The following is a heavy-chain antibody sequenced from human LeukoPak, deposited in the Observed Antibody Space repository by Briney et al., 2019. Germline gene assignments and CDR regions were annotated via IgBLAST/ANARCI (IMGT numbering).Heavy chain of an antibody. D-gene: IGHD3-10*01. V-gene: IGHV4-4*07. CDR3: ARDNYYGSGSYYKPYYYYMDV. CDR2: IYTSWST. CDR1: CGSISSYY. Sequence: SETLSLTCTVACGSISSYYWSWIRQPAGKGLEWVGRIYTSWSTNYNPSLKSRVTMSVDTSKNQFSLKLSSVTAADTAVYYCARDNYYGSGSYYKPYYYYMDVWGKGTTVTVSS. J-gene: IGHJ6*03.